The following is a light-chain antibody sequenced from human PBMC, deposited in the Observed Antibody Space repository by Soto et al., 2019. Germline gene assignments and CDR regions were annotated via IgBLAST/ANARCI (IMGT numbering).Light chain of an antibody. CDR3: QQRSNRPRFT. V-gene: IGKV3-11*01. CDR2: DVS. Sequence: EIVLTQSPATLSLSLGERATLSCRASQSVDNYLAWYQQKPGQAPRLLIYDVSNRATGTPARFSGSGSGTDFTLSISSLEPEDFAVYYCQQRSNRPRFTFGPGTKVDIK. J-gene: IGKJ3*01. CDR1: QSVDNY.